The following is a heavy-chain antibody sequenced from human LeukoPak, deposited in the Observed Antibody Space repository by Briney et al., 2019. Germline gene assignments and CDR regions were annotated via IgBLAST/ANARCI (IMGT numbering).Heavy chain of an antibody. D-gene: IGHD2-2*01. J-gene: IGHJ4*02. V-gene: IGHV3-53*01. CDR2: IYNIGTT. CDR1: GFTVSSNY. Sequence: PGGSLRLSCAASGFTVSSNYMSWVRQAPGKGLEWVSIIYNIGTTYYTDSVKDRFTISRDNSKNTLYLQMNSLRAEDTAVYYCARWYCTSTSCYYDYWGQGTLVTVSS. CDR3: ARWYCTSTSCYYDY.